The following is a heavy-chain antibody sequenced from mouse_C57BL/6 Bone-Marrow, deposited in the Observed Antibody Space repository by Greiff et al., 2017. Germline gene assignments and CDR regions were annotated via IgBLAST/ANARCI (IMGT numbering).Heavy chain of an antibody. V-gene: IGHV1-69*01. CDR1: GYTFTSYW. J-gene: IGHJ2*01. CDR3: ARDDYGNFFDY. D-gene: IGHD2-1*01. Sequence: QVQLQQSGAELVMPGASVKLSCKASGYTFTSYWMHWVKQRPGQGLEWIGEIDPSDSYTNYNQKFKGKSTLTVDKSSSTAYMQLSSLTSEDSAVYYCARDDYGNFFDYWGQGTTLTVSS. CDR2: IDPSDSYT.